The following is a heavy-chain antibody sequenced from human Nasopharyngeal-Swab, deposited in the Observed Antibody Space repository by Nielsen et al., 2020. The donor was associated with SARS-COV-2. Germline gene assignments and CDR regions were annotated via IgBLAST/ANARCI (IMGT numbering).Heavy chain of an antibody. J-gene: IGHJ6*03. V-gene: IGHV1-69*06. D-gene: IGHD5-12*01. Sequence: WVRQAPGQGLKWMGGIIPIFGTANYAQKFQGRVTITADKSTSTAYMELSSLRSEDTAVYYCARDRAYSGSYMDVWGKGTTVTVSS. CDR2: IIPIFGTA. CDR3: ARDRAYSGSYMDV.